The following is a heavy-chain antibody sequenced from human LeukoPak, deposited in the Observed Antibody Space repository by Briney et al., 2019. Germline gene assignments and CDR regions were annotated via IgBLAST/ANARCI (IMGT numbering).Heavy chain of an antibody. CDR2: ISSSSSYI. Sequence: GSLRLSCAASGFTFSGYSMNWVRQAPGKGLEWVSSISSSSSYIYYADSVKGRFTISRDNAKNSLYLQMNSLRAEDTAVYYCAREGDVLMVYADYWGQGTLVTVSS. CDR3: AREGDVLMVYADY. CDR1: GFTFSGYS. J-gene: IGHJ4*02. D-gene: IGHD2-8*01. V-gene: IGHV3-21*01.